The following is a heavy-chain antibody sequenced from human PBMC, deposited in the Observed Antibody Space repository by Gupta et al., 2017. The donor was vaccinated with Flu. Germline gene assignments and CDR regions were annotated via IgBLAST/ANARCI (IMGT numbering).Heavy chain of an antibody. V-gene: IGHV1-2*02. D-gene: IGHD1-1*01. J-gene: IGHJ6*02. Sequence: QGLEWMGWINPNSGDTNYAQKFQGRVTMTRDTSNSTAYMELSRLTSDDTAVYYCARTSHRNWSDMTYGMDVWGQGTTVAVSS. CDR2: INPNSGDT. CDR3: ARTSHRNWSDMTYGMDV.